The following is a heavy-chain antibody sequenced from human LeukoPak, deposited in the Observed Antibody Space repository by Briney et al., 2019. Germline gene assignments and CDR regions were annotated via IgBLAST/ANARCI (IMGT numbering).Heavy chain of an antibody. CDR2: INHSGST. D-gene: IGHD3-22*01. Sequence: SETLSLTCAVYGGSFSGYYWSWIRQPPGKGLEWIGEINHSGSTNYNPSLKSRVTISVDTSKNQFSLKLSSVTAADTAVYYCARGDYYDSSGYYPFDYWGQGTLVTVSS. CDR3: ARGDYYDSSGYYPFDY. CDR1: GGSFSGYY. J-gene: IGHJ4*02. V-gene: IGHV4-34*01.